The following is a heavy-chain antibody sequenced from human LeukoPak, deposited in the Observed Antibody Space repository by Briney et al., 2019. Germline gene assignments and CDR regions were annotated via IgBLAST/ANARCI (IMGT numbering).Heavy chain of an antibody. CDR1: AFTFHTFW. J-gene: IGHJ3*02. CDR3: ARYYDGSVNDDAFDI. D-gene: IGHD3-22*01. Sequence: GGSLRLSCAASAFTFHTFWMTWVRQAPGKGLEWVANINQDGSETYYVDSVRGRFTISRDNAKSSLFLQMNSLRAEDTAVYYCARYYDGSVNDDAFDIWGQGTMVTVSS. V-gene: IGHV3-7*01. CDR2: INQDGSET.